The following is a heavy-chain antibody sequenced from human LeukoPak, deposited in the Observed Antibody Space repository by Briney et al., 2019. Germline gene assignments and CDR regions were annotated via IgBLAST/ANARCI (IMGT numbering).Heavy chain of an antibody. J-gene: IGHJ4*02. CDR1: GGSFSGYY. CDR2: INHSGST. V-gene: IGHV4-34*01. D-gene: IGHD6-13*01. Sequence: SETLSLTCAVYGGSFSGYYWSWIRQPPGKGLEWIGEINHSGSTNYNQSLRSRVTISVDTSKNQFSLKLSSVTAADTAVYYCARGVGVAAAGTPIDYWGQGTLVTVSS. CDR3: ARGVGVAAAGTPIDY.